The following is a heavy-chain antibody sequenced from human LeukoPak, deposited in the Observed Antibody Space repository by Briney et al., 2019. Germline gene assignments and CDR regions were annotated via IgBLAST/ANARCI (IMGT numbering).Heavy chain of an antibody. Sequence: PGGSLILSCAASGFTFSSCGMHWVRQAPGKGLEWVAVIWYDGTNKYYADSVKGRFTISRDNSKNTLYLQMNSLRAEDTAVYYCARIGGDRHPIEYWGQGTLVTVSS. V-gene: IGHV3-33*01. CDR1: GFTFSSCG. CDR2: IWYDGTNK. J-gene: IGHJ4*02. CDR3: ARIGGDRHPIEY. D-gene: IGHD2-21*02.